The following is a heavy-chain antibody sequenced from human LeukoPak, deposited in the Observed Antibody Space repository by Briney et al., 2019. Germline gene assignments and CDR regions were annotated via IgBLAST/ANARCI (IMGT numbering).Heavy chain of an antibody. CDR2: IYTSGST. J-gene: IGHJ4*02. CDR3: ARERGSYPWYFDY. Sequence: PSQTLSLTCTVSGGSISSGSYYWSWIRPPAGKGLEWIGRIYTSGSTIYNLSLKNRVTISVDTSKNPFSQKLSSGTAAVTAVDNCARERGSYPWYFDYWGQGTLVTVSS. CDR1: GGSISSGSYY. D-gene: IGHD1-26*01. V-gene: IGHV4-61*02.